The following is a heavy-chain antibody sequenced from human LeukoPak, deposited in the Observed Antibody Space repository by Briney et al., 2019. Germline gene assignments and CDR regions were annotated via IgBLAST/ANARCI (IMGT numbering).Heavy chain of an antibody. D-gene: IGHD1-26*01. V-gene: IGHV3-21*01. CDR3: AVIVGATPWDY. CDR1: GFTFSSYS. J-gene: IGHJ4*02. Sequence: GGSLRLSCAASGFTFSSYSMNWVRQAPGKGLEWVSSISSSSRYIYYADSVKGRFTISRDYAKNSLYLQMNSLRAEDTAVYYCAVIVGATPWDYWGQGTLVTVSS. CDR2: ISSSSRYI.